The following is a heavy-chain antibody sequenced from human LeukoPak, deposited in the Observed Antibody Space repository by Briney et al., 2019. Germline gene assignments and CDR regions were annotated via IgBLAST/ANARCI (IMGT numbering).Heavy chain of an antibody. J-gene: IGHJ4*02. Sequence: SETPSLAFTLSGASLGRNCWIWIRQPPGKGLEWIGYIYYSGSTNYNPSLKSRVTISVDTSKNQFSLKLSSVTAADTAVYYCARGHPGVRAFRLDYLGQ. CDR3: ARGHPGVRAFRLDY. CDR2: IYYSGST. V-gene: IGHV4-59*01. CDR1: GASLGRNC. D-gene: IGHD3-3*02.